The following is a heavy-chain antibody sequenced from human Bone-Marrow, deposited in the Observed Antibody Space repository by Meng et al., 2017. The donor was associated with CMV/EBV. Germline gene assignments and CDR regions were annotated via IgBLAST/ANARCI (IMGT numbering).Heavy chain of an antibody. J-gene: IGHJ4*02. CDR3: AKRASYSLNSGYFGFDY. CDR1: GYNFAKYW. D-gene: IGHD3-22*01. CDR2: IDPGDSDT. Sequence: ESLKISCQASGYNFAKYWIGWVRQMPGEGLEWMGIIDPGDSDTRYRPSFQGQVTISADKSINSAYLQWSSLKASDTAIYYCAKRASYSLNSGYFGFDYWGQGTLVTVSS. V-gene: IGHV5-51*01.